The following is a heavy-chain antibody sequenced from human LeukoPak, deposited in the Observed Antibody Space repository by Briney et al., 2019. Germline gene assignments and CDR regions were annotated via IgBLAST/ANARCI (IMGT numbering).Heavy chain of an antibody. Sequence: LSCAASGFTFSSYWMSWVRQAPGKGLEWIGEINHSGSTDYNPSLKSRVTISIDTSKNQFSLKLSSVTAADTAVYYCAREYRSSWYLNWFDPRGQGTLVTVSS. CDR3: AREYRSSWYLNWFDP. V-gene: IGHV4-34*01. D-gene: IGHD6-13*01. CDR1: GFTFSSYW. J-gene: IGHJ5*02. CDR2: INHSGST.